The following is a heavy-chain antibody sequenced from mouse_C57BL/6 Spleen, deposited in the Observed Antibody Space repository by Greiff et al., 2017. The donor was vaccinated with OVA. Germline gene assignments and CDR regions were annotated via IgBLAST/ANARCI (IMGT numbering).Heavy chain of an antibody. Sequence: DVKLQESGGGLVQPGGSLSLSCAASGFTFTDYYMSWVRQPPGKALEWLGFIRNKANGYTTEYSASVKGRFTISRDNSQSILYLQMNALRAEDSATYYCARSPLVYPYFDYWGQGTTLTVSS. D-gene: IGHD6-1*01. CDR3: ARSPLVYPYFDY. J-gene: IGHJ2*01. V-gene: IGHV7-3*01. CDR1: GFTFTDYY. CDR2: IRNKANGYTT.